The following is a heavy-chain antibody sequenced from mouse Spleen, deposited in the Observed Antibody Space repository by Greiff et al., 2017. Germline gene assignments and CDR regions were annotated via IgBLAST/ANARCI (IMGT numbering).Heavy chain of an antibody. J-gene: IGHJ2*01. CDR1: GYTFTDYE. V-gene: IGHV1-15*01. Sequence: VKLQQSGAELVRPGASVTLSCKASGYTFTDYEMHWVKQTPVHGLEWIGAIDPETGGTAYNQKFKGKAILTADKSSSTAYMELRSLTSEDSAVYYCTRGVGREYFDYWGQGTTLTVSS. CDR2: IDPETGGT. CDR3: TRGVGREYFDY. D-gene: IGHD4-1*01.